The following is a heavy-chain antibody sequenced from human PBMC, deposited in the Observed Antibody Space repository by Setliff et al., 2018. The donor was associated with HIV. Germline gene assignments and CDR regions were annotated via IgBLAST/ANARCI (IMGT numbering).Heavy chain of an antibody. V-gene: IGHV4-38-2*02. J-gene: IGHJ4*02. D-gene: IGHD6-19*01. CDR2: IYQTGST. CDR1: GYSTSSGHY. CDR3: GRQAWDHQSSGYFVDY. Sequence: SETLSLTCTVSGYSTSSGHYWGWIRQPPGKGLEWIGSIYQTGSTNYNPSLKSRVTVSLDMSKNQFSLKLTSVTAADTAVYYCGRQAWDHQSSGYFVDYWGQGTLVTVSS.